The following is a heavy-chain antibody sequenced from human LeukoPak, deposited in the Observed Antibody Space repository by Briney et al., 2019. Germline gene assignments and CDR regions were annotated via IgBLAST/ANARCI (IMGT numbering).Heavy chain of an antibody. V-gene: IGHV1-69-2*01. CDR3: ARDPSSRGNFDY. CDR2: IDPEDGET. D-gene: IGHD5-24*01. Sequence: ASVKISCKVSGYTSTDYYVHWVQQAPGKGLEWMGLIDPEDGETIYAEEFQGRVSITADTSTDTAYMELGRLRSDDTAVYYCARDPSSRGNFDYWGQGTLVTVSS. CDR1: GYTSTDYY. J-gene: IGHJ4*02.